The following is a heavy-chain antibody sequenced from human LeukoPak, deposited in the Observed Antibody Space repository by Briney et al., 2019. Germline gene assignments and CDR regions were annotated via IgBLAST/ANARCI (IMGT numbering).Heavy chain of an antibody. Sequence: PGASVKVSCKASGYTFTSYYMHWVRQAPGQGLEWMGIINPSGGSTNYAQKFQGRVTITEDTSTDTAYMELSSLRSEDTAVYYCATRPGYWGQGTLVTVSS. CDR2: INPSGGST. V-gene: IGHV1-46*01. J-gene: IGHJ4*02. CDR3: ATRPGY. D-gene: IGHD1-1*01. CDR1: GYTFTSYY.